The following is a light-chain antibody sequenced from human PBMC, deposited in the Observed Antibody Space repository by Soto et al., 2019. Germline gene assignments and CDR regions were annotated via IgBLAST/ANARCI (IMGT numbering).Light chain of an antibody. CDR2: EVD. CDR3: SSYTTNNTRV. J-gene: IGLJ1*01. CDR1: SSDIGRYKY. Sequence: QSALTQPASVSGSPGQSITISCSGTSSDIGRYKYVSWYQHRPGKAPKFLIYEVDLRPSGVSRRFSGSKSGNTASLTISGLQAEDEADYYCSSYTTNNTRVFGTGTKVTVL. V-gene: IGLV2-14*01.